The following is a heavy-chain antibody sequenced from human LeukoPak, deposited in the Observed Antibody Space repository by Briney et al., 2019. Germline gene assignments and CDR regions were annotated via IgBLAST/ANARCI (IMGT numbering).Heavy chain of an antibody. J-gene: IGHJ6*03. CDR3: ARGIGIFGVVISYYYYMDV. D-gene: IGHD3-3*01. V-gene: IGHV4-59*01. Sequence: SETLSLTCTVSVGSISSYYWSWIRQPPGKGLEWLGYIYYSGSTNYNPSLKSRVTISVDTSKNQFSLKLSSVTAADTAVYYCARGIGIFGVVISYYYYMDVWGKGTTVTVSS. CDR2: IYYSGST. CDR1: VGSISSYY.